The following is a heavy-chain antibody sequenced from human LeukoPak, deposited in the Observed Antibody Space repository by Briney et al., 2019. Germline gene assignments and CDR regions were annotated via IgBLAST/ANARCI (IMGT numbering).Heavy chain of an antibody. Sequence: PAGGSLRLSCAASGFTFSSYAMSWVRQAPGKGLEWVSAISGSGGSTYYADSVKGRFTISRDNSKNTLYLQMNSLRAEDTAVYYCAKDLLLDYGDYGDDAFDIWGQGTMVTVSS. V-gene: IGHV3-23*01. J-gene: IGHJ3*02. CDR2: ISGSGGST. CDR3: AKDLLLDYGDYGDDAFDI. D-gene: IGHD4-17*01. CDR1: GFTFSSYA.